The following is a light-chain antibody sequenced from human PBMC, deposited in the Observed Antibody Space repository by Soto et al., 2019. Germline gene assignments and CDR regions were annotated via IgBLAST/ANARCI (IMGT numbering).Light chain of an antibody. CDR3: QQFYNYPRT. J-gene: IGKJ1*01. CDR1: QDIGTY. CDR2: DAS. Sequence: AILMTQSPSSFSASTGDRVSITCRATQDIGTYLAWYQQIPGKAPKLLIYDASTLQTGVTSRFSGSGSGTDFTLTISYLQSEDFGTYYCQQFYNYPRTFGQGTKVDIK. V-gene: IGKV1-8*01.